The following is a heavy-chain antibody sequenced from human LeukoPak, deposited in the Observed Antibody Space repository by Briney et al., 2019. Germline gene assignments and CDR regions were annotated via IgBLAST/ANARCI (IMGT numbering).Heavy chain of an antibody. J-gene: IGHJ4*02. CDR3: ARVVTGYSLDY. D-gene: IGHD3-22*01. Sequence: SETLSLTCTVSGGSISSGGHYWSWIRQPPGKGLEWIGYIYHSGSTYYNPSLKSRVTISVDRSKNQFSLKLSSVTAADTAVYYCARVVTGYSLDYWGQGTLVTVSS. V-gene: IGHV4-30-2*01. CDR1: GGSISSGGHY. CDR2: IYHSGST.